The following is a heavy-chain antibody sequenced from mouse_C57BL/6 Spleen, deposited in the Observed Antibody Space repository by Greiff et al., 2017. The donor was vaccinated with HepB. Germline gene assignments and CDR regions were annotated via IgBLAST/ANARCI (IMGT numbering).Heavy chain of an antibody. Sequence: EVQLQQSGPELVQPGASVKISCKASGYTFTDYYMNWVKQSHGKSLEWIGYINPNNGGTSYNQKFKGKATLTVDKSSSTAYRELRSLTSEDSAVYYCARDYASSHWGQGTTLTVSP. V-gene: IGHV1-26*01. J-gene: IGHJ2*01. CDR3: ARDYASSH. CDR2: INPNNGGT. D-gene: IGHD1-1*01. CDR1: GYTFTDYY.